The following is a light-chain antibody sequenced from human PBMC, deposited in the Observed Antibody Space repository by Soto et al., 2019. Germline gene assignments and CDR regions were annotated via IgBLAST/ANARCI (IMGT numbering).Light chain of an antibody. CDR2: DAS. Sequence: EIVLTQSPATLSLSPGERATLSCRASQSVSSYLAWCQQKPGQAPRLLIYDASNRATGIPDRFSGSGSGTDFTLTISSLEREDFADYYCQQRSNWPCTFGQGTKEEIK. CDR1: QSVSSY. J-gene: IGKJ1*01. CDR3: QQRSNWPCT. V-gene: IGKV3-11*01.